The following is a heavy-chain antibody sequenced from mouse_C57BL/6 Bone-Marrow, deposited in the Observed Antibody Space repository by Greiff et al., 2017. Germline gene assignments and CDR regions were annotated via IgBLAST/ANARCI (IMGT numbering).Heavy chain of an antibody. D-gene: IGHD1-1*01. CDR1: GYTFTSYG. CDR2: IYPRSGNT. Sequence: VQLQESGAELARPGASVKLSCKASGYTFTSYGISWVKQRTGQGLEWIGEIYPRSGNTYYNEKFKGKATLTADKSSSTAYMELRSLTSEDSAVYVCARHGSSLWYFDVWGTGTTVTVSS. J-gene: IGHJ1*03. V-gene: IGHV1-81*01. CDR3: ARHGSSLWYFDV.